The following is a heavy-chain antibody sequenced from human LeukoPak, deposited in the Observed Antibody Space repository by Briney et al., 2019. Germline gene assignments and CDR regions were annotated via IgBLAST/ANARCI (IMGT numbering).Heavy chain of an antibody. CDR3: ARADGNISWFDP. CDR1: GGTFSSYA. CDR2: FIPIFGTA. J-gene: IGHJ5*02. D-gene: IGHD1/OR15-1a*01. Sequence: SVKVSCKASGGTFSSYAISWVRQAPGQGLEWMGGFIPIFGTANYAQKFQGRVTITTDESTSTAYMELSSLRSEDTAVYYCARADGNISWFDPWGQGTLVTVSS. V-gene: IGHV1-69*05.